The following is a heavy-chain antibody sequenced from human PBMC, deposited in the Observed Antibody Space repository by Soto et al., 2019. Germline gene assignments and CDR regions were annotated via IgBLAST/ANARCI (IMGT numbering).Heavy chain of an antibody. CDR1: GFSLDSPAVG. CDR3: AHGSGWLSDY. D-gene: IGHD6-19*01. Sequence: QNTLKESDPTLVKPTQTLTLTCTFSGFSLDSPAVGVNWIRQPPGKALEWLGLIYWDDDKQYNPSLKSRLTITRDTSKNQVVLTMTNMDPVDTATYYCAHGSGWLSDYWGQGTLVTVSS. J-gene: IGHJ4*02. V-gene: IGHV2-5*02. CDR2: IYWDDDK.